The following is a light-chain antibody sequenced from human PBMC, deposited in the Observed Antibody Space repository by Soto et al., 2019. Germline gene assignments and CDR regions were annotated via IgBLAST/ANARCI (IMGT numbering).Light chain of an antibody. J-gene: IGKJ3*01. CDR2: DAS. Sequence: EIVLSQSPGTLSLSPGERATLSCRASQSVSSNYLAWYQQKPGQAPRLLIYDASSRATGIPDRFSGSGSGTDFTLTISRLEPEDFAVYYCQQYGKSRFIFGPGTKVDIK. CDR3: QQYGKSRFI. V-gene: IGKV3-20*01. CDR1: QSVSSNY.